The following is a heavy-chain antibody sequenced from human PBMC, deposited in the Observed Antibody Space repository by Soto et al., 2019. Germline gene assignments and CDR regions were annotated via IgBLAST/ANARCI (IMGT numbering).Heavy chain of an antibody. Sequence: SVKVSCKASGFTFTSSAVQWVRQARGQRLEWIGWIGVGSGNTNYAQKFQERVTITRGMSTSTAYMELSSLRSEATAVYYCAADYSNGWYRPPLTPGPDYWGQGTLVTVSS. CDR3: AADYSNGWYRPPLTPGPDY. V-gene: IGHV1-58*01. CDR1: GFTFTSSA. J-gene: IGHJ4*02. D-gene: IGHD6-19*01. CDR2: IGVGSGNT.